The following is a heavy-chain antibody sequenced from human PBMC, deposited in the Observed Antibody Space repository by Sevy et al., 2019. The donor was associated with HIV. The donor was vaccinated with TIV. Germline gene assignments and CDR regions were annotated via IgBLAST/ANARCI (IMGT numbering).Heavy chain of an antibody. D-gene: IGHD3-3*01. Sequence: SETLSLTCTVSGGSISSSSYYWGWIRQPPGKGLEWIGSIYYSGSTYYNPSLKRRVTISVDTSKNQFSLKLSSVTAADTAVYYCASTIFGDYGMDVWGQGTTVTV. CDR3: ASTIFGDYGMDV. CDR1: GGSISSSSYY. CDR2: IYYSGST. V-gene: IGHV4-39*01. J-gene: IGHJ6*02.